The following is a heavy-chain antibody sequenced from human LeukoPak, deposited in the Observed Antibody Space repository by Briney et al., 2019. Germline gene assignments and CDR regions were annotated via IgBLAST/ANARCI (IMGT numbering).Heavy chain of an antibody. CDR2: ISYDGSYK. J-gene: IGHJ3*02. D-gene: IGHD3-3*01. CDR1: GFTFTTYG. Sequence: GGSLRLSCAASGFTFTTYGMHWVRQAPGKGLEWVAVISYDGSYKYYVDSVKGRFTISRDNSKNTLYLQMNSLRAEDTAVYYCARAFGVVIMGDAFDIWGQGTMVTVSS. CDR3: ARAFGVVIMGDAFDI. V-gene: IGHV3-30*03.